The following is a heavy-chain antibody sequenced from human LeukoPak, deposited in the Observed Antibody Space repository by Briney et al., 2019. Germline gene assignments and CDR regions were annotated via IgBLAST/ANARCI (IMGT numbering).Heavy chain of an antibody. CDR3: ARDTYYYGSGSYYFDY. J-gene: IGHJ4*02. V-gene: IGHV4-59*12. D-gene: IGHD3-10*01. Sequence: SETLSLTCTVSGGSISSYYWSWIRQPPGKGLEWIGYIYYSGSTNYNPSLKSRVTMSVDTSKNQFSLKLSSVTAADTAVYFCARDTYYYGSGSYYFDYWGQGTLVTVSS. CDR1: GGSISSYY. CDR2: IYYSGST.